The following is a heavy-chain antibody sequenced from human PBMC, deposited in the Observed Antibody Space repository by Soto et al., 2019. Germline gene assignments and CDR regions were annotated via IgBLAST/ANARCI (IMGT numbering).Heavy chain of an antibody. CDR3: VRQEIDYLNGLADV. Sequence: QVQLQQSGPRLVKPSETLSLTCTVSSGPSRSYNWGWIRQSPRRGLEWIGYVYYTGDTAYNPSLNRRVTISADTSTNIISLILISVTAADTTVYDFVRQEIDYLNGLADVWGQGTTVTVSS. J-gene: IGHJ6*02. CDR1: SGPSRSYN. CDR2: VYYTGDT. D-gene: IGHD4-17*01. V-gene: IGHV4-59*08.